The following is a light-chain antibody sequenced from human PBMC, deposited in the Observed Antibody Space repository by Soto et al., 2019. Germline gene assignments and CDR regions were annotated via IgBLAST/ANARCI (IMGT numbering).Light chain of an antibody. J-gene: IGKJ4*01. CDR3: RQYDSLPT. Sequence: DIQMTQSPSSLSASVGDRVTITCQASHDITNYLNWYQQKPGKGPRLLIYGASNLETGVPSRFSGSGFGTDFSFTISSLQPEDFATYYCRQYDSLPTFGGGTKVDIK. V-gene: IGKV1-33*01. CDR2: GAS. CDR1: HDITNY.